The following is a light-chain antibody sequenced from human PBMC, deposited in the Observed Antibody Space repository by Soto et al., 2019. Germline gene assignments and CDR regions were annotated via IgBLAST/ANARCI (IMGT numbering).Light chain of an antibody. J-gene: IGKJ2*01. CDR2: DAS. CDR1: QSVSSY. Sequence: EIVLTQSPATLSLSPGERATLSCRASQSVSSYLAWYQQKPGQAPRLLIDDASNRATGIPARFSGSGSGTDFTLTISSLAPEDFAVYYCQQRSNWPYTFGQGTKLEIK. CDR3: QQRSNWPYT. V-gene: IGKV3-11*01.